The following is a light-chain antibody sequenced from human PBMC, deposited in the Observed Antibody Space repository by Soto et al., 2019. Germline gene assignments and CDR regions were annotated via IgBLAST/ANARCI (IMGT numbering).Light chain of an antibody. J-gene: IGLJ1*01. V-gene: IGLV2-14*03. Sequence: QSVLTQPASVSGSPGQSIAISCTGTISDVGTYDYVSWYQQHPNRAPKLMIYEVRNRPSGVSNRFSGSKSVNTATLTISGLQAEDEADYYCSSFTSSNTYVFGTGTKVTIL. CDR3: SSFTSSNTYV. CDR2: EVR. CDR1: ISDVGTYDY.